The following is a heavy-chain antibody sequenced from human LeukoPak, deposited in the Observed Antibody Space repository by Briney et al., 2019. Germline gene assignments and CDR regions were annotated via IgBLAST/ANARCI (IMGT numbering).Heavy chain of an antibody. Sequence: PGRSLRLSCAASGFTFDDYAMHWVRQAPGKGLEWVSAISGSGGNTYYADSVRGRFTISRDNSKNTLYLQMNSLRADDTALYYCAKDGAGGPYSSSWFDYWGQGTLVTVSS. D-gene: IGHD6-13*01. V-gene: IGHV3-23*01. J-gene: IGHJ4*02. CDR3: AKDGAGGPYSSSWFDY. CDR1: GFTFDDYA. CDR2: ISGSGGNT.